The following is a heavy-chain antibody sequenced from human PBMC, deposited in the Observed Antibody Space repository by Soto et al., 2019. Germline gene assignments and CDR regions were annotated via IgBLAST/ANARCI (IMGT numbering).Heavy chain of an antibody. CDR1: GFTFSSYS. J-gene: IGHJ3*02. V-gene: IGHV3-48*01. CDR3: ASSSARWDIVVVPAAISFDI. CDR2: ISSSSSTI. D-gene: IGHD2-2*01. Sequence: GGSLRLSCAASGFTFSSYSMDWVHQAPGKGLEWVSYISSSSSTIYYADSVKGRFTISRDNAKNSLYLQMNSLRAEDTAVYYCASSSARWDIVVVPAAISFDIWGQGTMVTVSS.